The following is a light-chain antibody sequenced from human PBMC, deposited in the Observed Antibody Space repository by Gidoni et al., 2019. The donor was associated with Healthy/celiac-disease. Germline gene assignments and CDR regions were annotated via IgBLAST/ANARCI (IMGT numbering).Light chain of an antibody. J-gene: IGLJ2*01. V-gene: IGLV3-9*01. CDR2: RDS. CDR1: NLGSKN. Sequence: SYELTQPPSVSVALGQTARITCGGNNLGSKNGHWYQQKPGQAPVLVIYRDSNRPSGIPERFSGSNSGNTATLTSSRAQAGDEADYYCQVWDSSTVVFGGGTKLTVL. CDR3: QVWDSSTVV.